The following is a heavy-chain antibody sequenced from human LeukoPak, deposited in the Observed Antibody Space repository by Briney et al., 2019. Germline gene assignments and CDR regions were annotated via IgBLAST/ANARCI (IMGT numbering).Heavy chain of an antibody. V-gene: IGHV3-21*01. CDR3: ARVGFPYYFDY. J-gene: IGHJ4*02. Sequence: GGSLRLSCAASGFTFSSYNMNWVRQAPGKGLEWVSSITSSSNYIYYADSVKGRFTISRDNAKNSLYLQMNSLRAEDTAVYYCARVGFPYYFDYWGQGTLVTVSS. CDR2: ITSSSNYI. CDR1: GFTFSSYN. D-gene: IGHD3-10*01.